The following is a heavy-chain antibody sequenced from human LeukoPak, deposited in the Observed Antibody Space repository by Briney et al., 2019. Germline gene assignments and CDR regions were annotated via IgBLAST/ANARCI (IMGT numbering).Heavy chain of an antibody. J-gene: IGHJ4*02. Sequence: GGSLGLSCAASGFTFSSYGMHWVRQAPGKGLEWVAFIRYDGSNKYYADSVKGRFTISRDNSKNTLYLQMNSLRAEDTAVYYCAKEAYSSGWYWLDYWGQGTLVTVSS. CDR1: GFTFSSYG. D-gene: IGHD6-19*01. V-gene: IGHV3-30*02. CDR3: AKEAYSSGWYWLDY. CDR2: IRYDGSNK.